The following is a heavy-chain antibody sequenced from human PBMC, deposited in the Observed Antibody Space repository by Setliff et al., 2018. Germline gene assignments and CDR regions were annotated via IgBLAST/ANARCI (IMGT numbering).Heavy chain of an antibody. CDR3: ARNDRPWRYYFDY. Sequence: SETLSLTCTVSGGSISSSNYYWGWIRQPPGKGLEWIGNIYYGGSAYYNPSLKSRVTISVDTSKNQFSLKLSSVTAADTAVYYCARNDRPWRYYFDYWGQGTLVTVSS. CDR2: IYYGGSA. D-gene: IGHD3-9*01. J-gene: IGHJ4*02. V-gene: IGHV4-39*07. CDR1: GGSISSSNYY.